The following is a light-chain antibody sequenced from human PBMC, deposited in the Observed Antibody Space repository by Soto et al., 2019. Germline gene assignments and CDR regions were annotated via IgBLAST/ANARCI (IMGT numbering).Light chain of an antibody. CDR2: AAS. V-gene: IGKV1-12*01. CDR1: QGISNW. CDR3: QQTNTFLPLT. Sequence: DIQMTQSPSSVSASVGDRVTITCRASQGISNWLAWYQQQPGKAPKLLIYAASSLKSGVPSRFSGGGSGTHFTLIISGLQPEDFATYYCQQTNTFLPLTFGGGTKVEIK. J-gene: IGKJ4*02.